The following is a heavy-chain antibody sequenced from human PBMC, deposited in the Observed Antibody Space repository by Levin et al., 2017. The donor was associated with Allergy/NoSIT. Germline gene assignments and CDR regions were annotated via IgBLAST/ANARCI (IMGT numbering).Heavy chain of an antibody. Sequence: LSLTCAASGFPFSSYGMHWVRQAPGKGLEWVAVISYDGSNKYYADSVKGRFTISRDNSKNTLYLQMNSLRAEDTAVYYCAKCSSSSWYADAFDIWGQGTMVTVSS. J-gene: IGHJ3*02. CDR2: ISYDGSNK. CDR1: GFPFSSYG. V-gene: IGHV3-30*18. D-gene: IGHD6-13*01. CDR3: AKCSSSSWYADAFDI.